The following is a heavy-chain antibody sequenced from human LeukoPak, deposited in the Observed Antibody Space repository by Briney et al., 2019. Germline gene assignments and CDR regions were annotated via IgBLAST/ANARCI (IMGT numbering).Heavy chain of an antibody. V-gene: IGHV1-69*13. CDR2: IIPISGTP. CDR1: GGTFSSYA. D-gene: IGHD2-2*01. Sequence: SVKVSCKASGGTFSSYAISWVRQAPGQGLEWMGGIIPISGTPNYAQKLQDRVTITADASTSTVYMELSSLRSEDTAVYYCATYCSSTSCYIWGYYFDYWGQGTLVTVSS. J-gene: IGHJ4*02. CDR3: ATYCSSTSCYIWGYYFDY.